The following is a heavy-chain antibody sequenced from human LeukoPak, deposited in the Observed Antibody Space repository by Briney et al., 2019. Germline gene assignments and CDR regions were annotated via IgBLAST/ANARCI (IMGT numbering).Heavy chain of an antibody. V-gene: IGHV3-53*01. J-gene: IGHJ3*01. CDR3: ARDGDGFDL. Sequence: PGGSLRLSCAASGLNVSDSYMSWVRQAPGKGLEWVSVLYSGGHTYYAASVRGRFTISRDHSKNTLYLQMNSLRVEDTAIYYCARDGDGFDLWGQGTVVTVSS. CDR2: LYSGGHT. CDR1: GLNVSDSY.